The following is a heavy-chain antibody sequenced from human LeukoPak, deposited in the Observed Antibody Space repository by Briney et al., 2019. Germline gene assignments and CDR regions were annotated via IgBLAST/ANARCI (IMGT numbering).Heavy chain of an antibody. CDR1: GSTFSTYT. Sequence: GGSLRPSCAVSGSTFSTYTMHWVRQAPGKGLEYVSTTSTDGGSTYYANSVKGRFTITRDNSKNTLYLQLGSLRAEDMAVYYCARQGSYCGGDCYPPLDYWGQGTLVTVSS. J-gene: IGHJ4*02. CDR3: ARQGSYCGGDCYPPLDY. CDR2: TSTDGGST. V-gene: IGHV3-64*01. D-gene: IGHD2-21*02.